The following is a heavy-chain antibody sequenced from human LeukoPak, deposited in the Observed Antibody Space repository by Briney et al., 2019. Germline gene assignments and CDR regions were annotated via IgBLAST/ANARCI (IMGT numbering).Heavy chain of an antibody. CDR1: GFTLSSYS. CDR3: ARGGIYDYVWGRKPFDY. V-gene: IGHV3-21*01. Sequence: PGGSLRLSCAASGFTLSSYSMNWVRQAPGKGLEWVSSISSSSSYIYYADSVKGRFTISRDNAKNSLYLQMNSLRAEDTAVYYCARGGIYDYVWGRKPFDYWGQGTLVTVSS. D-gene: IGHD3-16*01. J-gene: IGHJ4*02. CDR2: ISSSSSYI.